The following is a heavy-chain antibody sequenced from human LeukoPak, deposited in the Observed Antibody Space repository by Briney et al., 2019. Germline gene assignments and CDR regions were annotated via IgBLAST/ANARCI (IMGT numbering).Heavy chain of an antibody. CDR3: AKYPPIRYFDWLSYYFDY. J-gene: IGHJ4*02. V-gene: IGHV3-23*01. CDR2: ISGSGGST. Sequence: PGGSLRLSCAASGFTFSSYAMSWVRQAPGKGLEWVSAISGSGGSTYYADSVKGRFTIFRDNSKNTLYLQMNSLRAEDTAVYYCAKYPPIRYFDWLSYYFDYWGQGTLVTVSS. D-gene: IGHD3-9*01. CDR1: GFTFSSYA.